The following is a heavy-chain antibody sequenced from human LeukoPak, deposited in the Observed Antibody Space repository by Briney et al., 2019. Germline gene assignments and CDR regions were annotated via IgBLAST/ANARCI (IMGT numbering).Heavy chain of an antibody. CDR3: ARELPLGADAFDI. CDR1: GFTFSDYY. V-gene: IGHV3-11*01. Sequence: GGSLRLSCAASGFTFSDYYMSWIRQAPGKGLEWVSYISSSGSTIYYADSVKGRFTISRDNAKNSLYLQMNSLRAEDTAVYYCARELPLGADAFDIWGQGTMVTVSS. J-gene: IGHJ3*02. CDR2: ISSSGSTI. D-gene: IGHD5-18*01.